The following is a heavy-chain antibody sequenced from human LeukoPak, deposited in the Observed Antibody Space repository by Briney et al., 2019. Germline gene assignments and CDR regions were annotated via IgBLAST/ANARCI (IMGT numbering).Heavy chain of an antibody. D-gene: IGHD3-22*01. Sequence: SETLSLTCTVSGGSISSSSYYWGWIRQPPGKGLEWIGSIYYSGSTYYNPSLKSRVTISVDTSKNQFSLKLSSVTAADTAVYYCARDSSSYLYFDYWGQGTLVTVSS. CDR1: GGSISSSSYY. J-gene: IGHJ4*02. CDR2: IYYSGST. V-gene: IGHV4-39*07. CDR3: ARDSSSYLYFDY.